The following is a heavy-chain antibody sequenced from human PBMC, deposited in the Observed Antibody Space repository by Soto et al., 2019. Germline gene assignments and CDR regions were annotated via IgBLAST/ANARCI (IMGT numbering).Heavy chain of an antibody. Sequence: GGSLRLSCAASGFTFSDYYMSWIRQAPGKGLEWVSYISSSGSTIYYADSVKGRFTISRDNAKNSLYLQMNSLRAEDTAVYYCAREGVVVSGYWWEVRGYFDYWGQGTLVTVSS. D-gene: IGHD5-12*01. CDR2: ISSSGSTI. CDR1: GFTFSDYY. J-gene: IGHJ4*02. CDR3: AREGVVVSGYWWEVRGYFDY. V-gene: IGHV3-11*01.